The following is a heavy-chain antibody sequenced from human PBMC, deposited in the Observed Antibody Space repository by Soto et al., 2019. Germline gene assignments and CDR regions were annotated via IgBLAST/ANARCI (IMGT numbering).Heavy chain of an antibody. Sequence: SETLSLTCAVSGGSISSGGYSWSWIRQPPGKGLEWIGYIYHSGSTYYNPSLKSRVTISVDRSKNQFSLKLSSVTAADTAVYYCARGSLWGWFGELPYYFDYWGQGTLVTVSS. CDR3: ARGSLWGWFGELPYYFDY. CDR1: GGSISSGGYS. CDR2: IYHSGST. J-gene: IGHJ4*02. V-gene: IGHV4-30-2*01. D-gene: IGHD3-10*01.